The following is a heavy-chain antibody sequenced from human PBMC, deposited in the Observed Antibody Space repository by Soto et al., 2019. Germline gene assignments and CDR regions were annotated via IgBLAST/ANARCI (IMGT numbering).Heavy chain of an antibody. J-gene: IGHJ6*02. CDR2: IYYSGVI. V-gene: IGHV4-59*01. CDR3: ARNFDPYYFGLDV. Sequence: SETLSLTCSVSGASISNYYWSWILQPPGKGLEWIGYIYYSGVIKYNPSLKSRVTVSVDTSKNQFSLRLRSVTAADTAVYYCARNFDPYYFGLDVWGQGTTVTVSS. D-gene: IGHD2-21*01. CDR1: GASISNYY.